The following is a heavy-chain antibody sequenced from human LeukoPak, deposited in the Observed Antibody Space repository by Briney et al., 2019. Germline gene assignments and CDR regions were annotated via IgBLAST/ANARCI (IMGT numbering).Heavy chain of an antibody. CDR1: GGSISSGDYY. D-gene: IGHD3-9*01. CDR2: IYYSGST. CDR3: ARELHDILTGYFGFDY. Sequence: SETLSLTCTVSGGSISSGDYYWSWIRQPPGKGLEWIGYIYYSGSTNYNPSLKSRVTISVDTSKNQFSLKLSSVTAADTAVYYCARELHDILTGYFGFDYWGQGTLVTVSS. J-gene: IGHJ4*02. V-gene: IGHV4-61*08.